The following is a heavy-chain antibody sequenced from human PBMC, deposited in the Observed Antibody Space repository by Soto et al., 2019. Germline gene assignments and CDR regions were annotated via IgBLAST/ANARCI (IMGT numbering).Heavy chain of an antibody. Sequence: QVQLQESGPGLVKPSQTLSLTCTVSGGSISSGDYYWSLIRQPPGKGLEWIGYKYYSGSTYYNPSLKSRVTISVDTSKNQFSLKLSSVTAADTAVYYCARVQGGGGGMVHNYWGQGTLVTVSS. CDR2: KYYSGST. CDR3: ARVQGGGGGMVHNY. V-gene: IGHV4-30-4*01. J-gene: IGHJ4*02. D-gene: IGHD1-1*01. CDR1: GGSISSGDYY.